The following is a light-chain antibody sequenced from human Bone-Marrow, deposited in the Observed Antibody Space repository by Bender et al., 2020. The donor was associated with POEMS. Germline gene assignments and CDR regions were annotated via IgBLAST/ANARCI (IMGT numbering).Light chain of an antibody. CDR1: TRGIGTFNY. V-gene: IGLV2-11*01. Sequence: QTALTQPASVSGSPGQSVTLSCTGTTRGIGTFNYVSWYQQRPGEVPKLILFDVDKRPSGVPDRFSGSKSGNTASLTISGLQAEDEADYHCSSYAGSNTFLVFGGGTKLTVL. J-gene: IGLJ3*02. CDR3: SSYAGSNTFLV. CDR2: DVD.